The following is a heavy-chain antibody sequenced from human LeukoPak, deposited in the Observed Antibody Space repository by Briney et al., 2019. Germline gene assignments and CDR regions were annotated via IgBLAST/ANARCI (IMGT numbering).Heavy chain of an antibody. J-gene: IGHJ4*02. D-gene: IGHD2-15*01. CDR3: AARPGEVAVPYDY. CDR1: GFTFSTYA. Sequence: GGSLRLSCAASGFTFSTYAMTWVRQAPGKGLEWVSLISRGGDVTYYADSVKGRFTIPRDSSKNTLYLQMHSPRAEDTAVYYCAARPGEVAVPYDYWGQGTLVTVSS. V-gene: IGHV3-23*01. CDR2: ISRGGDVT.